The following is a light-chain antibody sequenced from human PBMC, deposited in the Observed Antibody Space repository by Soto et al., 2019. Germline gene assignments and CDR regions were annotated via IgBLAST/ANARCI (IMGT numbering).Light chain of an antibody. Sequence: QCKLTQPAHVFGSPGQSITISCTGTSSDVGGYNYVSWYQQHPGKAPKLMIYDVSNRPSGVSNRFSGSKSGNTASLTISGLQAEDEADYYCSSYTSSSTYVFGTGTKVTVL. V-gene: IGLV2-14*01. CDR1: SSDVGGYNY. J-gene: IGLJ1*01. CDR2: DVS. CDR3: SSYTSSSTYV.